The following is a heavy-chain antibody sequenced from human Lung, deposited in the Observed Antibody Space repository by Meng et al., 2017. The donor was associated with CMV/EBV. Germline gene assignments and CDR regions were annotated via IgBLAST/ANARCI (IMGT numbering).Heavy chain of an antibody. CDR1: GASISSGSSY. Sequence: CTVSGASISSGSSYWSWIRQPAGKRLEWIGRIYYSGSTNYNPSLKSRVTMSIDTSNNQFSLNLSSVTAADTAVYYCAKDQSGSRGWSSWGQGTLVTVSS. D-gene: IGHD1-26*01. J-gene: IGHJ5*02. CDR2: IYYSGST. V-gene: IGHV4-61*02. CDR3: AKDQSGSRGWSS.